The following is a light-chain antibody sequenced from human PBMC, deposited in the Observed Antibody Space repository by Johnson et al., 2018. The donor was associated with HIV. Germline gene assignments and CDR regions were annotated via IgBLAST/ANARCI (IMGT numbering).Light chain of an antibody. J-gene: IGLJ1*01. Sequence: QSVLTQPPSVSAAPGQKVTISCSGSSSNIGNNYVSWYQQLPGTAPKLLIYENNKRPSGIPDRFSGSKSGTSATLDLTGLPTGAVADFYCGTWASSLSARFETGTKVTGL. CDR1: SSNIGNNY. CDR2: ENN. V-gene: IGLV1-51*02. CDR3: GTWASSLSAR.